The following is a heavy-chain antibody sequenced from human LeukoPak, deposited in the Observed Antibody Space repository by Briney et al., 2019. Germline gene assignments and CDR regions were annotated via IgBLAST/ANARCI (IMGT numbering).Heavy chain of an antibody. CDR3: AKGPTYYYDSSGYYYTN. Sequence: GGSLRLSCAASGFTFDDYAMHWVRHAPGKGLEWVSGISWNSGSIGYADSAKGRFTISRDNAKNSLYLQMNSLRAEDMALYYCAKGPTYYYDSSGYYYTNWGQGTLVTVSS. J-gene: IGHJ4*02. V-gene: IGHV3-9*03. CDR1: GFTFDDYA. CDR2: ISWNSGSI. D-gene: IGHD3-22*01.